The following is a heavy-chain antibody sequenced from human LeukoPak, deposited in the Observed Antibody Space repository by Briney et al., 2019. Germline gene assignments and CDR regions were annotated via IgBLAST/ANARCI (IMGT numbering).Heavy chain of an antibody. Sequence: GGSLRLSCSASGFTFITYAMHWARQAPGKGLEYVSATSSNGGSTYHADSVKGRLTISRDNSKNAVYLQMSSLRAEDTAVYYCVKGYCNSISCYIDYWGQGTLVTVSS. D-gene: IGHD2-2*02. V-gene: IGHV3-64D*09. CDR1: GFTFITYA. CDR2: TSSNGGST. CDR3: VKGYCNSISCYIDY. J-gene: IGHJ4*02.